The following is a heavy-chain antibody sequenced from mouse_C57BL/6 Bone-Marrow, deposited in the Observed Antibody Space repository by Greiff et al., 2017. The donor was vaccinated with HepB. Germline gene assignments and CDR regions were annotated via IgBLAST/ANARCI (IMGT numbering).Heavy chain of an antibody. J-gene: IGHJ2*01. Sequence: VQLQQSGAELVKPGASVKISCKASGYAFSSYWLHCVKQTPGQGLEWIGQIYPGNGYTNYNGKFKGKATLTADKSSTAAYMQLSSLTSEDSAVYFCVGITTVSVDYFDYGGQGTTLTVSS. V-gene: IGHV1-80*01. CDR2: IYPGNGYT. D-gene: IGHD1-1*01. CDR1: GYAFSSYW. CDR3: VGITTVSVDYFDY.